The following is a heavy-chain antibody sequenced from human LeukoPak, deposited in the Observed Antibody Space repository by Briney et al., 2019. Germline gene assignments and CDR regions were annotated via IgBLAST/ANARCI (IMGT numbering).Heavy chain of an antibody. J-gene: IGHJ4*02. CDR3: ARDQTTVVTLPGY. Sequence: GASVKVSYKASGYTFTGYYMHWVRQAPGQGLEWMGWINPNSGGTNYAQKFQGRVTMTRDTSISTAYMELSRLRSDDTAVYYCARDQTTVVTLPGYWGQGTLVTVSS. CDR2: INPNSGGT. D-gene: IGHD4-23*01. CDR1: GYTFTGYY. V-gene: IGHV1-2*02.